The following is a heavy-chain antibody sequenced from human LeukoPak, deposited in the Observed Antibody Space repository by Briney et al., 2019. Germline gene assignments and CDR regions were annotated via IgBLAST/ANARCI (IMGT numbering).Heavy chain of an antibody. D-gene: IGHD4-11*01. J-gene: IGHJ5*02. CDR1: GFTFSSYG. Sequence: GGSLRLSCAASGFTFSSYGMHWVRQAPGKGLEWVAFIRYDGSNKYYADSVKGRFTISRDNSKNTLYLQMNSLRAEDTAVYYCAKMGGSYSDYWFDPWGQGTLVTVSS. CDR3: AKMGGSYSDYWFDP. CDR2: IRYDGSNK. V-gene: IGHV3-30*02.